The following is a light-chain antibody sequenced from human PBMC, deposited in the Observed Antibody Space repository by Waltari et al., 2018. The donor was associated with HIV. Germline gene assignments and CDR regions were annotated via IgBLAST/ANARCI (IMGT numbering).Light chain of an antibody. Sequence: LTQSPSASASVGASVKLTCTLSSGHSSYTIAWHQQQPQKGPRYLMKIHTDGRHTKGDGIPERFSGSSSGAERSLTISSLQSEDEADYYCQTWGSGIQVFGGGTKLTVL. CDR1: SGHSSYT. CDR2: IHTDGRH. V-gene: IGLV4-69*02. CDR3: QTWGSGIQV. J-gene: IGLJ2*01.